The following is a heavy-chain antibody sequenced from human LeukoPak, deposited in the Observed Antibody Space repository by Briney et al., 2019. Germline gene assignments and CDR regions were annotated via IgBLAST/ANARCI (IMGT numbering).Heavy chain of an antibody. V-gene: IGHV4-34*01. CDR3: ARGLPEFYYYGSGSYYRY. CDR1: GGSFSGYY. Sequence: SETLSLTCAVYGGSFSGYYWSWIRQPPGKGLEWIGEINHSGSTNYNPSLKSRVAISVDTSKNQFSLKLSSVTAADTAAYYCARGLPEFYYYGSGSYYRYWGQGTLVTVSS. D-gene: IGHD3-10*01. CDR2: INHSGST. J-gene: IGHJ4*02.